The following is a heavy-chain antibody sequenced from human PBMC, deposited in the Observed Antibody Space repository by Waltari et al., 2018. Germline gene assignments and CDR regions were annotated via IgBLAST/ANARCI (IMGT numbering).Heavy chain of an antibody. CDR1: GFTFSSYW. CDR2: INRDGSST. V-gene: IGHV3-74*01. J-gene: IGHJ3*02. CDR3: ASYMTTVPRRAFDI. Sequence: EVQLVESGGGLVQPGGSLRLSCAASGFTFSSYWMHWVRQAPGKGLVWVSRINRDGSSTSYADSVKGRFTISRDNAKNTLYLQMNSLRAEDTAVYYCASYMTTVPRRAFDIWGQGTMVTVSS. D-gene: IGHD4-17*01.